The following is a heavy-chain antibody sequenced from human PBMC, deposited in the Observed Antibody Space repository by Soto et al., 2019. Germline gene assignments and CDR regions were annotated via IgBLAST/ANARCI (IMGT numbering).Heavy chain of an antibody. CDR2: IGAYNGNT. CDR3: ARDGLTGTTKQAFYYYYGMDV. CDR1: GYTFTSYG. V-gene: IGHV1-18*04. D-gene: IGHD1-7*01. Sequence: ASVKVSCKASGYTFTSYGISWVRQAPGQGLEWMGWIGAYNGNTNYAQKLQGRVTMTTDTSTSTAYMELRSLRSDDTAVYYCARDGLTGTTKQAFYYYYGMDVWGQGTTVTVSS. J-gene: IGHJ6*02.